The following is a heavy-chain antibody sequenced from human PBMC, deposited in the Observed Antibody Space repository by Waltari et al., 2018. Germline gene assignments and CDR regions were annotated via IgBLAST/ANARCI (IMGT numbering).Heavy chain of an antibody. V-gene: IGHV3-9*01. J-gene: IGHJ1*01. Sequence: EVQLVESGGGLAQPGGSLRLSCVASGFTFDDYARHRVRQRPGKGLEWVSGISWNSGGIGYADSTRGRFTISRDNAKKSLYLQMQSLRPDDTARYYCVKGGWGFGELYDQHWGQGTLVTVSS. CDR2: ISWNSGGI. D-gene: IGHD3-10*01. CDR3: VKGGWGFGELYDQH. CDR1: GFTFDDYA.